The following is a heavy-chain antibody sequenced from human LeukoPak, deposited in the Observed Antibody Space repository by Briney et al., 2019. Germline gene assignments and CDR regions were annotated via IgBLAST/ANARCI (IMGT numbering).Heavy chain of an antibody. Sequence: SGTLSLTCSVSGGSISSSYWWRWVRQPPRKGLEWIGEIYHGGTTKYNPSLKSRITISVATLKNQFSRRLSSVTAADTAVYYCARDTTAVPSSAFDPWGQGTLVTVSS. CDR3: ARDTTAVPSSAFDP. J-gene: IGHJ5*02. D-gene: IGHD6-19*01. CDR1: GGSISSSYW. CDR2: IYHGGTT. V-gene: IGHV4-4*02.